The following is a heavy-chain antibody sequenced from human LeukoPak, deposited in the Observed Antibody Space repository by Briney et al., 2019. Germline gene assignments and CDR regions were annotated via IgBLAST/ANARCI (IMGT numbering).Heavy chain of an antibody. Sequence: ASVKVSCKISGGVFSDYPVSWVRLAPGQGLEWMGGIIPVFGTTTYAPKFQGRVSLSIHESAGTAYMELSDLTFEDTAIYYCAGDFYGSGSYRPAFDYWGQGTLVTVSS. CDR2: IIPVFGTT. V-gene: IGHV1-69*05. CDR1: GGVFSDYP. J-gene: IGHJ4*02. CDR3: AGDFYGSGSYRPAFDY. D-gene: IGHD3-10*01.